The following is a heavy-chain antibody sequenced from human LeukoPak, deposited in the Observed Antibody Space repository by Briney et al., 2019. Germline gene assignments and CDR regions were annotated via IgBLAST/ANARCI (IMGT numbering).Heavy chain of an antibody. CDR3: ARTLDIVVVPAATVDGMDV. CDR1: GGTFSSYA. Sequence: ASVKVSCKASGGTFSSYAISWVRQAPGQGLEWKGGIIPIFGTANYAQKFQGRVTITADESTSTAYMELSSLRSEDTAVYYCARTLDIVVVPAATVDGMDVWGQGTTVTVSS. V-gene: IGHV1-69*13. J-gene: IGHJ6*02. D-gene: IGHD2-2*01. CDR2: IIPIFGTA.